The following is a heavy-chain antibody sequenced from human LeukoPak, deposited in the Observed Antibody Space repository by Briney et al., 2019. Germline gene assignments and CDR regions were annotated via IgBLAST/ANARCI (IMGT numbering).Heavy chain of an antibody. CDR2: IYHSGST. CDR3: ARRRITIFGVVISRRGGWFDP. J-gene: IGHJ5*02. V-gene: IGHV4-38-2*01. D-gene: IGHD3-3*01. CDR1: GYSISSGYY. Sequence: SETLSLTCAVSGYSISSGYYWGWIRQPPGKGLEWIGSIYHSGSTYYNPSLKSRVTISGDRSKNQFSLKLSSVTPADTAVYYCARRRITIFGVVISRRGGWFDPWGQGTLVTVSS.